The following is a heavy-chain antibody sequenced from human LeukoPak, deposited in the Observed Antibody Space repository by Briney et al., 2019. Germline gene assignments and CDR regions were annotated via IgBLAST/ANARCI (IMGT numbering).Heavy chain of an antibody. D-gene: IGHD3-3*01. V-gene: IGHV3-23*01. CDR2: ISGSGGST. CDR1: GFTFSSYA. J-gene: IGHJ4*02. Sequence: GGSLRLSCAASGFTFSSYAMSWVRQAPGKGLEWVSAISGSGGSTYYADSVKGRFTISRDNSRNTLYLQMNSLRAEDTAVYYCAKDDFWSGYPYWGQGTLVTVSS. CDR3: AKDDFWSGYPY.